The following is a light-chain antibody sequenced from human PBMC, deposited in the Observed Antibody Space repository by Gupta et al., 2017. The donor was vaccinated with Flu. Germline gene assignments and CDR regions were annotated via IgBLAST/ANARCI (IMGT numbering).Light chain of an antibody. V-gene: IGLV2-8*01. Sequence: SAPTQPPSASGSPGQSVTISCTGTSSDVGGYNYVSWYQQHPGKAPKLMIYEVSKRPSGVPDRFSGSKSGNTASLTVSGLQAEDEADYYCSSYAGSNNYVFGTGTKVTVL. CDR1: SSDVGGYNY. CDR2: EVS. CDR3: SSYAGSNNYV. J-gene: IGLJ1*01.